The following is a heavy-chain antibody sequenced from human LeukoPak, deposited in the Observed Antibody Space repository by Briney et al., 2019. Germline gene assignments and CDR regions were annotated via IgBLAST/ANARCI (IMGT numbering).Heavy chain of an antibody. J-gene: IGHJ4*02. V-gene: IGHV3-NL1*01. CDR1: GFTFSSYS. Sequence: GGSLRLSCAASGFTFSSYSMNWVRQAPGKGLEWVSTITSGENTYYADSVKGRFTISRDNSKNTLYLQMNSLRAEDTAVYYCARAPDDYGDFLDYWGQGTLVTVSS. CDR2: ITSGENT. D-gene: IGHD4-17*01. CDR3: ARAPDDYGDFLDY.